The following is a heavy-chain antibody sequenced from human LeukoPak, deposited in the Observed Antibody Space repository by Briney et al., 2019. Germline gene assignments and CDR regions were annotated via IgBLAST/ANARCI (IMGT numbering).Heavy chain of an antibody. CDR2: IGIDSGNT. Sequence: GGSLRPSCAASGFTFMDYSMNWVPQAPGKGREGISYIGIDSGNTNYADSVKGRFTISGDKAKNSLYLQMNSLRVEDTAVYYCARDYKYAFDSWGQGTLVTVSS. V-gene: IGHV3-48*01. CDR3: ARDYKYAFDS. D-gene: IGHD5-24*01. CDR1: GFTFMDYS. J-gene: IGHJ4*02.